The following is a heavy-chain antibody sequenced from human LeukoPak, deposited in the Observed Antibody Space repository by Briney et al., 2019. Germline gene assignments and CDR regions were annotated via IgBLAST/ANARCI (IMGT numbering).Heavy chain of an antibody. D-gene: IGHD3-10*01. CDR3: ASCITMVRGVMRWFDP. V-gene: IGHV4-34*01. CDR1: GGSFSGYY. CDR2: INHSGST. Sequence: SETLSLTCAVYGGSFSGYYWSWIRQPPGKGLEWIGEINHSGSTNYNPSLKSRVTISVDTSKNQFSLKLSSVTAGDTAVYYCASCITMVRGVMRWFDPWGQGTLVTVSS. J-gene: IGHJ5*02.